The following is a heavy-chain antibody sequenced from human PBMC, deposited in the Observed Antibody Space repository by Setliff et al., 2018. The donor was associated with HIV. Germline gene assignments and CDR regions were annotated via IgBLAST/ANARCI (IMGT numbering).Heavy chain of an antibody. CDR2: IYYSGNT. D-gene: IGHD3-16*01. Sequence: SETLSLTCTVSGGSITGYYWSWIRQPPGKGLEWIGWIYYSGNTRYNPSLKSRVTISLDTSKNRFSLQLTSVTAADTAVYYCAKHDFGEGSCFDPWGQGSLVTAPQ. CDR3: AKHDFGEGSCFDP. J-gene: IGHJ5*02. CDR1: GGSITGYY. V-gene: IGHV4-59*08.